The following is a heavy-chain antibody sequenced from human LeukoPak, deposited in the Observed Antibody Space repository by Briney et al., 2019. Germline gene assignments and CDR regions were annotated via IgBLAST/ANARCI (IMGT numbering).Heavy chain of an antibody. Sequence: SVKVSCKASGDTFSSYVISWVRQAPGQGLEWMGGIIPIFGTANYAQKFQGRVTITADESTSTAYMELSSLRSEDTAVYYCAREYLTGYYPVGLNRFDPWGQGTLVTVSS. J-gene: IGHJ5*02. CDR2: IIPIFGTA. V-gene: IGHV1-69*01. CDR1: GDTFSSYV. CDR3: AREYLTGYYPVGLNRFDP. D-gene: IGHD3-9*01.